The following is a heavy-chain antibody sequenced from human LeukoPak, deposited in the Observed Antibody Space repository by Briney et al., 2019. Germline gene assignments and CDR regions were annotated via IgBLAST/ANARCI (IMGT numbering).Heavy chain of an antibody. Sequence: ASVKVSCKASGDTFSSYAISWVRQAPGQGLEWMGRIIPNFGIANYAQKFQGRVTITADKSTSTAYMELSSLRPEDTAVYYCARDRDYGPGPGICGQGTMVTVSS. CDR2: IIPNFGIA. CDR1: GDTFSSYA. CDR3: ARDRDYGPGPGI. D-gene: IGHD3-10*01. J-gene: IGHJ3*02. V-gene: IGHV1-69*04.